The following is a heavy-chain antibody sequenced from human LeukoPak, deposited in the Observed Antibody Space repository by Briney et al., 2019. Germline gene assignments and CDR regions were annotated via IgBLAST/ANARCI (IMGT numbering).Heavy chain of an antibody. V-gene: IGHV4-34*01. CDR1: GGSFSGYY. D-gene: IGHD3-3*01. Sequence: KPSETLSLTCAVYGGSFSGYYWSWIRQPPGKGLEWIGEINHSGSTNYNPSLKSRVTISVDTSKNQFSLKLSSVTAADTAVYYCARGGNLLRFVEWLYQLGWFDPWGQGTLVTVSS. J-gene: IGHJ5*02. CDR2: INHSGST. CDR3: ARGGNLLRFVEWLYQLGWFDP.